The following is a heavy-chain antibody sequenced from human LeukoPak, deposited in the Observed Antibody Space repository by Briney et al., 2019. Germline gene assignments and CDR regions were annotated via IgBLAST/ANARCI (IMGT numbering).Heavy chain of an antibody. CDR1: GFTFTSYG. V-gene: IGHV1-18*01. Sequence: GASVEVSSQAPGFTFTSYGIRWGRQAPGQGGEWIGWISAYNGNTNYAKKLQGRVTMTTDTSTSTAYMELRSLRSDDTAVYYCARAPGVLLWFGELSPTDYWGQGTLVTVSS. J-gene: IGHJ4*02. D-gene: IGHD3-10*01. CDR2: ISAYNGNT. CDR3: ARAPGVLLWFGELSPTDY.